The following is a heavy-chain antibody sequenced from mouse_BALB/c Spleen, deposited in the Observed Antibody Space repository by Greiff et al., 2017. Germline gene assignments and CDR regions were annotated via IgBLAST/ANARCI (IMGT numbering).Heavy chain of an antibody. CDR3: TSPHFDD. V-gene: IGHV1-4*02. CDR1: GYTFTSYT. J-gene: IGHJ2*01. Sequence: QVQLQQSAAELARPGASVKMSCKASGYTFTSYTMHWVKQRPGKGLEWIGYINTSSGYTEYNQKFKDKTTLTADKSSSTSYMQLSSLTSEDSAVYCCTSPHFDDWGQGTTLTVSS. CDR2: INTSSGYT.